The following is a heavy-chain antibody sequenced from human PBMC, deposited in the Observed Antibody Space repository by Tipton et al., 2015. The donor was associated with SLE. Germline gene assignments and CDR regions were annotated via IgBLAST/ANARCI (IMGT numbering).Heavy chain of an antibody. CDR2: IYYSGST. Sequence: TLSLTCTVSGGSISSGGYYWSWIRQHPGKGLEWIGYIYYSGSTYYNPSLKSRVTISVDTSKNQFSLKLSSVTAADTAVYYCARGGHTAMVIFDYWGQGTLVTVSS. V-gene: IGHV4-31*03. D-gene: IGHD5-18*01. CDR1: GGSISSGGYY. J-gene: IGHJ4*02. CDR3: ARGGHTAMVIFDY.